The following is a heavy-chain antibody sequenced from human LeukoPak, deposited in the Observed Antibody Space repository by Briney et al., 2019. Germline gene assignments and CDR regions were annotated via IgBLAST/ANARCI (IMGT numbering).Heavy chain of an antibody. CDR1: GYTFTGYY. CDR2: INPNSGGT. D-gene: IGHD7-27*01. Sequence: ASVKVSCKASGYTFTGYYMHWVRQAPGQGLEWMGWINPNSGGTNYAQNFQGRVTMTRDTSISATYMELNRLTSDDTAVYYCARDLSSTSNWELDYWGQGTLVTVSS. J-gene: IGHJ4*02. V-gene: IGHV1-2*02. CDR3: ARDLSSTSNWELDY.